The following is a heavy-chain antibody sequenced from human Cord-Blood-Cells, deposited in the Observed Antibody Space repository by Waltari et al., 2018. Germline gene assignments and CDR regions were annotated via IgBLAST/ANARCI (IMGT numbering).Heavy chain of an antibody. CDR2: INHSGST. Sequence: QVQLQQWGAGLLKPSETLSLTCAVYGGSFSGYYWSWIRQPPGKGLEWIGEINHSGSTNYNPSRKSRVTISVDTSKNQFSLKLSSVTAADTAVYYCARSLFTYCGGDCYSVNWFDPWGKGTLVTVSS. CDR3: ARSLFTYCGGDCYSVNWFDP. CDR1: GGSFSGYY. D-gene: IGHD2-21*01. J-gene: IGHJ5*02. V-gene: IGHV4-34*01.